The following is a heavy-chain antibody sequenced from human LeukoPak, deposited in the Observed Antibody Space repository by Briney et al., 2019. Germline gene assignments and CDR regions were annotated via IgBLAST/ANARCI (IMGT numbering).Heavy chain of an antibody. Sequence: SETLSLTCTVSGVSISSSSYYWGWIRQPPGKGLEWIGSIYYSGSSYYNPSLKSRVTISVDTSKNQFSLKLSSVTAADTAVYYCARDLSGSGEPGWFDPWGQGTLVTVSS. CDR1: GVSISSSSYY. V-gene: IGHV4-39*07. CDR2: IYYSGSS. D-gene: IGHD2-15*01. J-gene: IGHJ5*02. CDR3: ARDLSGSGEPGWFDP.